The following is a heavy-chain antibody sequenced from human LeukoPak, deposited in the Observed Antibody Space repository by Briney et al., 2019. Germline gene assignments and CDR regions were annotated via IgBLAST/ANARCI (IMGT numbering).Heavy chain of an antibody. V-gene: IGHV3-7*01. CDR1: GFTFSSYW. D-gene: IGHD6-19*01. J-gene: IGHJ4*02. CDR3: ASASDSGGWYRSNY. Sequence: GGSLRLSCAASGFTFSSYWMSWVRQAPGKGLEWVANIKQDGSDKYYVDSVKGRFTISRDNAKNSLYLQMYSLRADDTAVYFCASASDSGGWYRSNYWGQGTLVTVSS. CDR2: IKQDGSDK.